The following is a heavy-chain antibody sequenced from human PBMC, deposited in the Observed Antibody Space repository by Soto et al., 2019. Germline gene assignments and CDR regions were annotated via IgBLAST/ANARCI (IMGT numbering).Heavy chain of an antibody. V-gene: IGHV4-34*01. J-gene: IGHJ4*02. CDR1: GGSFSGYY. CDR2: INHSGST. D-gene: IGHD2-2*01. CDR3: ARGQERVPAATIFDN. Sequence: SETLSLTCAVYGGSFSGYYWSWIRQPPGKGLEWIGEINHSGSTNYNPSLKSRVTISVDTSKNQFSLKLSSVTAADTAVYYCARGQERVPAATIFDNWGQGTLVTVSS.